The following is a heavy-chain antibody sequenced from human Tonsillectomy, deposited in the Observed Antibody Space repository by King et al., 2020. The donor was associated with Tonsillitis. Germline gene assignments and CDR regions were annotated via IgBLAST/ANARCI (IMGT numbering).Heavy chain of an antibody. J-gene: IGHJ4*02. CDR1: GFTFDDYA. V-gene: IGHV3-9*01. Sequence: VQLVESGGGLVQPGRSLRLSCAASGFTFDDYAMHWVRQAPGKGLEWVSGISWNSGSIGYADSVKGRFTISRDNAKNSLYLQMNSLRAEDTALYYCAKDKGQWLVLGGFDYWGQGTLVTVSS. CDR3: AKDKGQWLVLGGFDY. D-gene: IGHD6-19*01. CDR2: ISWNSGSI.